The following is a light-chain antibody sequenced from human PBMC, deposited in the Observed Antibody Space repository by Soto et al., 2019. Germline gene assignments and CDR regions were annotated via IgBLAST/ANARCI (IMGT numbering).Light chain of an antibody. V-gene: IGLV1-51*01. CDR3: GSLDSSLSAYV. CDR1: SSKIGGNS. Sequence: QSVLTQPPSVSAAPGRKVTISCSGSSSKIGGNSVSWYQQLPGTAPKLLIYDDNKRPSGIPDRFFGSKSGTSATLGITGFQTGGEADYYCGSLDSSLSAYVIGSGTKGTV. J-gene: IGLJ1*01. CDR2: DDN.